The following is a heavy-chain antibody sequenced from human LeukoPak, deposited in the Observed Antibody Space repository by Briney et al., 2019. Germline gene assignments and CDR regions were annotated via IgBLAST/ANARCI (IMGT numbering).Heavy chain of an antibody. CDR2: IGSTSHFR. V-gene: IGHV3-21*01. CDR1: GFTFSSYS. J-gene: IGHJ4*02. Sequence: GGSLRLSCAASGFTFSSYSMNWVRQAPGKGLEWVSSIGSTSHFRYYADSLKGRVTISRDNAKNSLYLQMSSLRVEDTAVYYCARSCDGDCYSDYWGQGTLVTVSS. D-gene: IGHD2-21*02. CDR3: ARSCDGDCYSDY.